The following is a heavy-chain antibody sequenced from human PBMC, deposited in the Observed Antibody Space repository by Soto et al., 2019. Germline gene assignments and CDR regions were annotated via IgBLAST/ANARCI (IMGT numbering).Heavy chain of an antibody. D-gene: IGHD1-1*01. J-gene: IGHJ6*02. CDR2: ISNTGVTT. Sequence: GGSLRLSCAASGFPFNSYTMYWVRQAPGKGLEWVSAISNTGVTTFYADSVRGRFTISRDNSKNTLYLQMNSLRAEDTAVYFCAKDKTGVRGGYYYYGVDVWGQGTTVTVSS. CDR1: GFPFNSYT. V-gene: IGHV3-23*01. CDR3: AKDKTGVRGGYYYYGVDV.